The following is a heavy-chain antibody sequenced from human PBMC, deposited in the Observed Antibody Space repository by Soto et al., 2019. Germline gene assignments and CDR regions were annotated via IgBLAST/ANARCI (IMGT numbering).Heavy chain of an antibody. J-gene: IGHJ6*02. Sequence: QVTLKESGPALVKPTETLTLTCTVSGFSLTTGKMGVSWIRQPPGKALEWLAHIFSDNERSYSTSLQGRLTIAKDTSGSQVVLSMTNVDPVDTATYDCARMKVASYHFYYAMDFWGQGTTVTVSS. CDR1: GFSLTTGKMG. V-gene: IGHV2-26*01. CDR3: ARMKVASYHFYYAMDF. CDR2: IFSDNER.